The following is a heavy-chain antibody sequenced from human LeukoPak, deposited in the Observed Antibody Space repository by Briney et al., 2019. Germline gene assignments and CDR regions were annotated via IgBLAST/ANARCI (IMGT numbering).Heavy chain of an antibody. V-gene: IGHV3-13*01. CDR1: GFTFSSYD. Sequence: GGSLRLSCAASGFTFSSYDMHWVRQATGKGLEWVSAIGTAGDTYYPGSVKGRFTISRENAKNSLYLQMNSLRAGDTAVYYCARCLYGDYFDYWGQGTLVTVSS. CDR3: ARCLYGDYFDY. D-gene: IGHD4-17*01. CDR2: IGTAGDT. J-gene: IGHJ4*02.